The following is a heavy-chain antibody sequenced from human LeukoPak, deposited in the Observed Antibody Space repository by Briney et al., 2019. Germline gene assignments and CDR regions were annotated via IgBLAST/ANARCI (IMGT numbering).Heavy chain of an antibody. CDR3: ASIGGSPMLFDY. Sequence: GASVKVSCKASGYTFTSYYMHWVRQAPGQGLEWMGIINPSGGSTSYAQKFQGRVTMTRDTSTSTAYMELSSLRSEDTAVYYCASIGGSPMLFDYWGQGTLVTVSS. D-gene: IGHD2-15*01. J-gene: IGHJ4*02. CDR1: GYTFTSYY. V-gene: IGHV1-46*01. CDR2: INPSGGST.